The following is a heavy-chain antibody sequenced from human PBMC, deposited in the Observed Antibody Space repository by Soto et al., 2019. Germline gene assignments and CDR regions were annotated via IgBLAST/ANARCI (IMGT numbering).Heavy chain of an antibody. CDR2: LGTAGDT. Sequence: GGSVRLSCAASGFTFSSYDMHWVRQATGKGLEWVSALGTAGDTYYPGSVKGRFTISRENAKNSLYLQMNSRRAGDTAVYYCARGAVAGCYYYYCMDGCGKRTT. V-gene: IGHV3-13*01. D-gene: IGHD6-19*01. CDR3: ARGAVAGCYYYYCMDG. CDR1: GFTFSSYD. J-gene: IGHJ6*04.